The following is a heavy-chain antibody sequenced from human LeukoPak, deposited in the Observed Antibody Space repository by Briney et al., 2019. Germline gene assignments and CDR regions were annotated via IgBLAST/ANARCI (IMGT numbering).Heavy chain of an antibody. J-gene: IGHJ4*02. Sequence: GGSLRLSCAASGFTFSSSWMHWVRQAQGKGLEWVSRISTYGSTTTYADSVKGRFTISRDNAKNTLYLQMNSLRAEDTAVYYCQHYYDSSGRDYWGQGTLVTVSS. CDR1: GFTFSSSW. CDR3: QHYYDSSGRDY. CDR2: ISTYGSTT. D-gene: IGHD3-22*01. V-gene: IGHV3-74*01.